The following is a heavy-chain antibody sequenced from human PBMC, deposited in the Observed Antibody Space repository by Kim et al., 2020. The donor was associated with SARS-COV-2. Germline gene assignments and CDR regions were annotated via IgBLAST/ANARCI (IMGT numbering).Heavy chain of an antibody. J-gene: IGHJ5*02. D-gene: IGHD6-13*01. Sequence: SETLSLTCAVYGGSFSGYYWSWIRQPAGKGLEWIGRIYTSGSTNYNPSLKSRVTMSVDTSKNQFSLKLSSVTAADTAVYYCASSSSPRGGWFDPWGQGTLVTVSS. CDR3: ASSSSPRGGWFDP. CDR2: IYTSGST. V-gene: IGHV4-59*10. CDR1: GGSFSGYY.